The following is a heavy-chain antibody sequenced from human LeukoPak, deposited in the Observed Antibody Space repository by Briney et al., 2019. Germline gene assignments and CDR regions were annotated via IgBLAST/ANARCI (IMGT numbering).Heavy chain of an antibody. CDR2: INPSGGST. V-gene: IGHV1-46*01. CDR1: GYTFTSYY. J-gene: IGHJ3*02. Sequence: ASVKVSFKASGYTFTSYYMHWVRQAPGQGLEWMGIINPSGGSTSYAQKFQGRVTMTRDMSTSTVYMELSSLRSEDTAVYYCARGGGYYDSSGYYEDAFDIWGQGTMVTVSS. CDR3: ARGGGYYDSSGYYEDAFDI. D-gene: IGHD3-22*01.